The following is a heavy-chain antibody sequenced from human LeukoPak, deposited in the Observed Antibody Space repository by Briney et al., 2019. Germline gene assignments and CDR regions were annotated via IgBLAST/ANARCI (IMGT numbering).Heavy chain of an antibody. CDR2: INHSGST. V-gene: IGHV4-34*01. CDR1: DGSFSGYY. CDR3: AVLRYFDWSSKKTDY. Sequence: SETLSLTCAVYDGSFSGYYWNWIRQPPGKGLEWIGEINHSGSTNYNPSLKSRVTISVDTSKNQFSLKLSSVTAADTAVYYCAVLRYFDWSSKKTDYWGQGTLVTVSS. J-gene: IGHJ4*02. D-gene: IGHD3-9*01.